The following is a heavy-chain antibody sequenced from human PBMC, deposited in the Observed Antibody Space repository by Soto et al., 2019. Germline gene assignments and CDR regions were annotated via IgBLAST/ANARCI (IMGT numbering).Heavy chain of an antibody. Sequence: EVQLVESGGGLVQPGGSLRLSCAASGFTFSSYWMHWVRQATGKGLVWVSRINSEGSSTIYADSVKGRFTISRDNAKNSLYLQMNSLRAEDTAVYYCVRTSLVVAAATREDYWGQGTLVTVSS. J-gene: IGHJ4*02. CDR1: GFTFSSYW. CDR2: INSEGSST. V-gene: IGHV3-74*01. D-gene: IGHD2-15*01. CDR3: VRTSLVVAAATREDY.